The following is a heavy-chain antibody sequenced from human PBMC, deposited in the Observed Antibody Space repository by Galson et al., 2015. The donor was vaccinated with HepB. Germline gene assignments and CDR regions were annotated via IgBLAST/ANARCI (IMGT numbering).Heavy chain of an antibody. CDR1: GFTFGYYS. Sequence: SLRLSCAASGFTFGYYSMNWVRQAPGKALEWVSSISSSSGYIYYADSLKGRFTISRDNAKNSLYLQMNSLRAEDTAVHYCARGRRIEVAGIGDYWGQGTLVTVSS. D-gene: IGHD6-19*01. CDR3: ARGRRIEVAGIGDY. CDR2: ISSSSGYI. J-gene: IGHJ4*02. V-gene: IGHV3-21*06.